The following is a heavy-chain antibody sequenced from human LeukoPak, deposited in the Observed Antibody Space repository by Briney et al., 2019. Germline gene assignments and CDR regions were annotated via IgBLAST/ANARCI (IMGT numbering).Heavy chain of an antibody. D-gene: IGHD5-24*01. V-gene: IGHV1-2*02. CDR3: ARDLITERWLQNV. CDR2: INPNSGGT. J-gene: IGHJ4*02. CDR1: GYTFTGYY. Sequence: ASVKVSCKASGYTFTGYYMHWVRQAPGQGLEWMGWINPNSGGTNYAQKFQGRVTMTRDASISTAYMELSRLRSDDTAVYYCARDLITERWLQNVWGQGTLVTVSS.